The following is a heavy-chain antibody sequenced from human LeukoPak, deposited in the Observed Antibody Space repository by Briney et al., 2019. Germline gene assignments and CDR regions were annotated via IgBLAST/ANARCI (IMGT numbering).Heavy chain of an antibody. D-gene: IGHD6-19*01. Sequence: GESLKISCKGSGYSFTSYWIGWVRQMPGKGLEWMGIIYPGDSDARYSPSFQGQVISSADKSISTAYLPWSSLKASDTAMYYCARRGSGWYRGAFDIWGQGTMVTVSS. CDR2: IYPGDSDA. V-gene: IGHV5-51*01. J-gene: IGHJ3*02. CDR1: GYSFTSYW. CDR3: ARRGSGWYRGAFDI.